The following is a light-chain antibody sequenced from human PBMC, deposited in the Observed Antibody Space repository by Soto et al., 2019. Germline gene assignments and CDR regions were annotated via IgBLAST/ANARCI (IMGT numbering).Light chain of an antibody. V-gene: IGKV3-15*01. CDR2: TAS. J-gene: IGKJ2*01. CDR1: QSISTE. CDR3: QQGHNWPLT. Sequence: EIVMTQSPATLSVSPGERATLSCRASQSISTELAWYQQKPGQPPRLLIYTASTRATGVPARFTGSGSGSEFTLTSSGLQPEDSAIYYCQQGHNWPLTLGQGTRLEI.